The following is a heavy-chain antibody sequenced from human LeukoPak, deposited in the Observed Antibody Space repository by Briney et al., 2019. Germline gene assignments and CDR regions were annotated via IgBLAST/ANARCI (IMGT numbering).Heavy chain of an antibody. CDR2: IDHSGST. J-gene: IGHJ6*02. CDR1: GGSFSGYY. D-gene: IGHD2-15*01. CDR3: ARGSCSGGSCPHLKTYYYYGMDV. V-gene: IGHV4-34*01. Sequence: PSETLSLTCAVYGGSFSGYYWSWIRQPPGKGLEWIGEIDHSGSTNYSPSLKSRVTISVDTSKNQFSLKLSSVTAADTAVYYCARGSCSGGSCPHLKTYYYYGMDVWGQGTTVTVSS.